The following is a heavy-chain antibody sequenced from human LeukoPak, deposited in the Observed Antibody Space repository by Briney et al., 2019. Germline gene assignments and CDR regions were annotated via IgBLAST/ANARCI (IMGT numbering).Heavy chain of an antibody. CDR2: ISSSSDTI. J-gene: IGHJ3*02. CDR1: GFTFSSHS. D-gene: IGHD2-21*02. V-gene: IGHV3-48*04. Sequence: GGSLRLSCAASGFTFSSHSMNWVRQAPGKGLEWVSYISSSSDTIYYADSVKGRFTISRDNAKNSLYLQMNSLRAEDTAVYYCARGIICGGDCPNDAFDIWGQGTMVTVSS. CDR3: ARGIICGGDCPNDAFDI.